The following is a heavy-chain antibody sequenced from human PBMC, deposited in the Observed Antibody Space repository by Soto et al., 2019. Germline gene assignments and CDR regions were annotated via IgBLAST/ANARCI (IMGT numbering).Heavy chain of an antibody. CDR3: LITTSDFGI. J-gene: IGHJ3*02. V-gene: IGHV3-7*01. Sequence: EVQLVESGGGLLQPGGSLRLYCAGSGFTFSDFWMNWVRQAPGKGLEWVANIKQDGSEKHYVDSVKGRFTISRDNANKSLYVQMHSLSDEDTAVYYCLITTSDFGIWGQGTMVTVSS. CDR1: GFTFSDFW. CDR2: IKQDGSEK. D-gene: IGHD4-4*01.